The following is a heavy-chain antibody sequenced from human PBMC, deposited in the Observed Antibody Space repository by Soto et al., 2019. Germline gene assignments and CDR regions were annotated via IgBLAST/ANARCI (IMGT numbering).Heavy chain of an antibody. Sequence: PSETLSLTCTVSGGSINSGGYYWSWIRQHPGKGLEWIGYINYSGSTNYNPSLKSRITISRDTSKNQFSLKLSSVTAADTAVYYCASNYYNSKVYGYWGQGTMVTGSS. CDR1: GGSINSGGYY. V-gene: IGHV4-31*03. J-gene: IGHJ4*02. CDR2: INYSGST. D-gene: IGHD3-22*01. CDR3: ASNYYNSKVYGY.